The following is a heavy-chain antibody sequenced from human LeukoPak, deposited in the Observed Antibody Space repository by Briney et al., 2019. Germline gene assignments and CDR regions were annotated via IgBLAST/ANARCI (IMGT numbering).Heavy chain of an antibody. V-gene: IGHV1-8*03. CDR1: GYTFSSYD. Sequence: GASVKVSCKASGYTFSSYDINWVRQAPGQGLEWMAWMNPDNGDTGYAQKFQGRVTLSRDASISTAYMELSSLRSEDTAVYYCARVVHYYYESSGYPNCSDYWGQGTLVTVSS. J-gene: IGHJ4*02. CDR3: ARVVHYYYESSGYPNCSDY. CDR2: MNPDNGDT. D-gene: IGHD3-22*01.